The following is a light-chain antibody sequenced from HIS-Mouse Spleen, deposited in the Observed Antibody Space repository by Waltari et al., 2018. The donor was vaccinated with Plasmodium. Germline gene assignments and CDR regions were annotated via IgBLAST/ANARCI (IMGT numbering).Light chain of an antibody. V-gene: IGLV2-23*01. J-gene: IGLJ1*01. CDR1: SNDVGRYNL. CDR2: EGS. Sequence: QSALTQPASVSGSPGQSITISCTGTSNDVGRYNLVYWYQQHPGKAPKLMNYEGSKRPSGVSNRFSGSKYGNTASLTISGLQAEDEADYYCCSYAGSSTYVFGTGTKVTVL. CDR3: CSYAGSSTYV.